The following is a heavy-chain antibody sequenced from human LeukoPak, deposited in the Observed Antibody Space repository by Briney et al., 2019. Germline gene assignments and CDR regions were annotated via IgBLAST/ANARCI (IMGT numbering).Heavy chain of an antibody. Sequence: SETLSLTCTVSGGSISSYYWSWIRQPAGKGLEWIGRIYTSGSTNYNPSLKSRVTMSVDTSKNQFSLKLSSVTAADTAVYYCARGGSSWFPYPYYYYGMDVWGQGTTVTVSS. V-gene: IGHV4-4*07. CDR2: IYTSGST. J-gene: IGHJ6*02. CDR1: GGSISSYY. CDR3: ARGGSSWFPYPYYYYGMDV. D-gene: IGHD6-13*01.